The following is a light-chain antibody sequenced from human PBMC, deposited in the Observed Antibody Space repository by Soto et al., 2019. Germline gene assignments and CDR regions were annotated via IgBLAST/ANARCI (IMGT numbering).Light chain of an antibody. V-gene: IGKV3-20*01. CDR3: QLYSASPWT. Sequence: EIVLTQSPGTLSLSPGERATLSCRASQTINNKYLAWYQQEPGQAPRLLIHGVSIRATGIPDSFSGSGSGTDFPLTISILEHEDLTVYYCQLYSASPWTFGQGTKVEIK. J-gene: IGKJ1*01. CDR1: QTINNKY. CDR2: GVS.